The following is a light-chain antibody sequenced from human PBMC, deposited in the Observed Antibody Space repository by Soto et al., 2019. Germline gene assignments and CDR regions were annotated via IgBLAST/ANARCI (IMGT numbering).Light chain of an antibody. CDR2: SDN. Sequence: QSVLTQPPSASGTPGQVFTISCSGSNSNIGDNSVNWYQQLPGTAPKLLIYSDNRRPSGVPDRFSGSKSDTSGSLAISGLRSDDEGIYYCAAWDDNLSGPLFGGGTKVTVL. V-gene: IGLV1-47*02. CDR1: NSNIGDNS. J-gene: IGLJ3*02. CDR3: AAWDDNLSGPL.